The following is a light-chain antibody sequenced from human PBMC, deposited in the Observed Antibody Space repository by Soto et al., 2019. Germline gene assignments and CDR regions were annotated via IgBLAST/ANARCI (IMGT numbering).Light chain of an antibody. J-gene: IGLJ2*01. CDR3: SAWDDSIYGPV. V-gene: IGLV1-44*01. CDR2: RNN. Sequence: QSVLTQPPSASGTPGQRVTISCSGSSSNIGSNPVNWYQLLPGAAPKLLLYRNNQRPSGVPDRFSGSKSGTSASLAISGLRYEDEADYSCSAWDDSIYGPVFGGGTKLTVL. CDR1: SSNIGSNP.